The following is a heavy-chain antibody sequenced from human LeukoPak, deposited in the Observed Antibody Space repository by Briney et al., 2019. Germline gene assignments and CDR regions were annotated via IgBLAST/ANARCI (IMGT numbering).Heavy chain of an antibody. D-gene: IGHD3-10*01. Sequence: SETLSLTCAVYGGSFSGFYWSWIRQPPGKGLEWIGEINYSGGTNYNPSLNSRVTISVDASKNQFSLKLSSVTAADTAVYYCVIMVRGVIVSQGYFDYWGQGTLVTVSS. V-gene: IGHV4-34*01. CDR3: VIMVRGVIVSQGYFDY. CDR1: GGSFSGFY. CDR2: INYSGGT. J-gene: IGHJ4*02.